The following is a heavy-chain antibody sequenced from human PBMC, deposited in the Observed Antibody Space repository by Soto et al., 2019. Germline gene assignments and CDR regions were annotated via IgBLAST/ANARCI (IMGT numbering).Heavy chain of an antibody. CDR2: ISYDGSNK. CDR1: GFTFSSYA. CDR3: ASARGFAQQLVLFFDAFDI. Sequence: QVQLVESGGGVVQPGRSLRLSCAASGFTFSSYAMHWVRQAPGKGLEWVAVISYDGSNKYYADSVKGRFTISRDNSKNTLYLQMNSLRAEDTAVYYCASARGFAQQLVLFFDAFDIWGQGTMVTVSS. V-gene: IGHV3-30-3*01. D-gene: IGHD6-13*01. J-gene: IGHJ3*02.